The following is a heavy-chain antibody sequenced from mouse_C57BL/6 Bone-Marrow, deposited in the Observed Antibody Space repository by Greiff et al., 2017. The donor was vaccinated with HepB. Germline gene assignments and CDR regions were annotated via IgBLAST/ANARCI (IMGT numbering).Heavy chain of an antibody. J-gene: IGHJ2*01. CDR3: ARKDYYGSSYECFDY. D-gene: IGHD1-1*01. V-gene: IGHV1-75*01. Sequence: QVQLQQSGPELVKPGASVKISCKASGYTFTDYYINWVKQRPGQGLEWIGWIFPGSGSTYYNEKFKGKATLTVDKSSSTAYMLLSSLTSEDSAVYFCARKDYYGSSYECFDYWGQGTTLTVSS. CDR1: GYTFTDYY. CDR2: IFPGSGST.